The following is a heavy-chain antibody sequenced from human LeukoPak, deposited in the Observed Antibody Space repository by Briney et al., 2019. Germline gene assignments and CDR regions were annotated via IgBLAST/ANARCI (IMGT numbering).Heavy chain of an antibody. Sequence: KPSETLSLTCTVSGGSISSSSYYWGWIRQPPGKGLEWIGSIYYSGSTYYNPSLKSRVTISVDTSKNQFSLKLSSVTAADTAVYYCAREARDIVVVPAAIVSSSLGPNDAFDIWGQGTMVTVSS. CDR3: AREARDIVVVPAAIVSSSLGPNDAFDI. CDR2: IYYSGST. V-gene: IGHV4-39*07. J-gene: IGHJ3*02. D-gene: IGHD2-2*02. CDR1: GGSISSSSYY.